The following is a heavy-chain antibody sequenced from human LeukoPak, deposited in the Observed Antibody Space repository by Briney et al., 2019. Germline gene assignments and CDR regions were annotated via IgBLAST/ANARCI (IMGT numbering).Heavy chain of an antibody. CDR3: ARYAGDYETVTDY. V-gene: IGHV1-2*02. CDR1: GYTFTGYY. Sequence: ASVKVSCKASGYTFTGYYMHWVRQAPGQRLEWMGWINPNSGGTKYAQKFQGRVTVTRDTSISTAYLELSSLRSDDTAVYFCARYAGDYETVTDYWGQGTLVTVSS. J-gene: IGHJ4*02. D-gene: IGHD4-17*01. CDR2: INPNSGGT.